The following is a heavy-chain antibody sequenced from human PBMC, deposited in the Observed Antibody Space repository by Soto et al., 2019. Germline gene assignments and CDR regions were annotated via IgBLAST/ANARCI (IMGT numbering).Heavy chain of an antibody. V-gene: IGHV4-59*12. Sequence: SETLSLTCTVSGGSINSYYWSWIRQPPGKGLEWIGYVYYSVSTHYNPSLKSRVTISVDTSKNQFSLKLTSVTAADTAVYYCASTVNYFDYWGQGALVTVS. CDR3: ASTVNYFDY. CDR1: GGSINSYY. J-gene: IGHJ4*02. D-gene: IGHD3-10*01. CDR2: VYYSVST.